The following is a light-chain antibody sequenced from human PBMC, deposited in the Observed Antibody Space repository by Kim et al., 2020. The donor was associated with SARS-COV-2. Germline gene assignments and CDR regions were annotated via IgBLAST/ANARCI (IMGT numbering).Light chain of an antibody. CDR1: QSISSW. CDR2: KAS. CDR3: QRYDTSGT. V-gene: IGKV1-5*03. Sequence: AASVGDRVTITGRTSQSISSWLAWYQQKPGKAPKLLTNKASALESGVPSRFSGSGYGTEFTLTISSLQPDDFATYYCQRYDTSGTFGQGTKVDIK. J-gene: IGKJ1*01.